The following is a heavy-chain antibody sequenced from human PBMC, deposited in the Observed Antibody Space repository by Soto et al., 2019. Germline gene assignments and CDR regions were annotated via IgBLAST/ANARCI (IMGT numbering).Heavy chain of an antibody. CDR3: ARDGRHPGGMDV. Sequence: SETLSLTCTVSGDSVSSASHYWTWIRQAPGKGLEWIGYFYYNGSPNYNPALKSRITISADTSKNQFSLKLSSVTAADTAVYYCARDGRHPGGMDVWGQGTTVTVSS. CDR1: GDSVSSASHY. D-gene: IGHD1-1*01. CDR2: FYYNGSP. V-gene: IGHV4-61*01. J-gene: IGHJ6*02.